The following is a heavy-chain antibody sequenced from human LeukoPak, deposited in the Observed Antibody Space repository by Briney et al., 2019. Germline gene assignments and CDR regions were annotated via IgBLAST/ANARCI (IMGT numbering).Heavy chain of an antibody. CDR2: VYYSGST. CDR1: GASISGYY. Sequence: SETLSLTCTVSGASISGYYWSWIRQPPGKGLEWIGFVYYSGSTNYSPSLKSRATISIDTSKNQFSLRLSSVTAADTAVYYCARAKRKDCSGGSCYAVYYFDYWGQGTLVTVSS. V-gene: IGHV4-59*01. D-gene: IGHD2-15*01. J-gene: IGHJ4*02. CDR3: ARAKRKDCSGGSCYAVYYFDY.